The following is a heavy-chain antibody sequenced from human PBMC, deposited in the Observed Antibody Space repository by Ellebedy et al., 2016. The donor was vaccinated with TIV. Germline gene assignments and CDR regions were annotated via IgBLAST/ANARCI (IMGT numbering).Heavy chain of an antibody. CDR1: GFIFSSYW. J-gene: IGHJ4*02. Sequence: PGGSLRLSCAASGFIFSSYWMHWVRQAPGKGLMWVSRSDSDGSNTGYADIVKGRFTIARDNAKNTLYLQMNSLRAEDTAVYYCARSGNYYDGSGYSYWGQGTLVTVSS. D-gene: IGHD3-22*01. CDR3: ARSGNYYDGSGYSY. CDR2: SDSDGSNT. V-gene: IGHV3-74*01.